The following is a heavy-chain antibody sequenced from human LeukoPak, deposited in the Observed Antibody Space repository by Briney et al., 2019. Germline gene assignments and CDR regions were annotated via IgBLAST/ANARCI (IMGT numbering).Heavy chain of an antibody. V-gene: IGHV4-59*01. D-gene: IGHD3-10*01. CDR2: IHYTGST. CDR3: ARDIYGSGHGWFDV. J-gene: IGHJ5*02. Sequence: SETLSLTCTVPGGSISNYYCSWIRQPPGKGLEWMGYIHYTGSTNYNPSLKSRVTISVDTSKRQLSLMLRSVTAADTAVYYCARDIYGSGHGWFDVWGQGTLVTVSS. CDR1: GGSISNYY.